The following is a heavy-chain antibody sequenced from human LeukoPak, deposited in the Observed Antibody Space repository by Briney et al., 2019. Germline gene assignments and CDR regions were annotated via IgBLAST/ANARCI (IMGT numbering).Heavy chain of an antibody. V-gene: IGHV3-30*18. Sequence: GGSLRLSCAASGFTFSNYAMHWVRQAPGKGLEWVAVISSDGNNKNYVDSVKGRFTFSRDNSKNTLYLQMNSLRAEDTAVYYCAKGNDIGGYYYPHFDYWGQGTLVTVSS. CDR3: AKGNDIGGYYYPHFDY. D-gene: IGHD3-22*01. J-gene: IGHJ4*02. CDR1: GFTFSNYA. CDR2: ISSDGNNK.